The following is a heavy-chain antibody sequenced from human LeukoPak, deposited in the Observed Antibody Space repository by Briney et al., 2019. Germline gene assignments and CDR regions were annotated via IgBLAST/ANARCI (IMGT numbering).Heavy chain of an antibody. J-gene: IGHJ4*02. D-gene: IGHD3-22*01. V-gene: IGHV3-21*04. CDR2: ISSSSSYI. CDR1: GFTFSSYS. Sequence: PGGSLRLSCAASGFTFSSYSMNWVRQAPGKGLEWVSSISSSSSYIYYADSVKGRFTISRDNSKNTLYLQMISLRAEDTAVYFCAKRGVVIRVILVGFHKEAYYFDSWGQGALVTVSS. CDR3: AKRGVVIRVILVGFHKEAYYFDS.